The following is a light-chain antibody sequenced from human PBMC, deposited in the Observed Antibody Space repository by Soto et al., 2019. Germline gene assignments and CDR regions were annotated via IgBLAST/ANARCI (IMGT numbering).Light chain of an antibody. CDR1: QSVSSN. CDR3: QQYNNWPPYT. CDR2: GAS. V-gene: IGKV3-15*01. Sequence: EIVMTQSPATLSVSPGERATLSCRASQSVSSNLAWYQQKPGQAPRLLIYGASFRVTGIPARFSGSGSGTEFTLTISSLQSEDLAVYYCQQYNNWPPYTFGQGTKLEIK. J-gene: IGKJ2*01.